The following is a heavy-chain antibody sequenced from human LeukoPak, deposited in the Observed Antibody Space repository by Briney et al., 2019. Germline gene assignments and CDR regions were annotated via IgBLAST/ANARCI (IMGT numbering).Heavy chain of an antibody. CDR3: ARLPDTAMAKYYYYYYGMDV. CDR1: GGSISSGGYY. V-gene: IGHV4-61*08. D-gene: IGHD5-18*01. Sequence: PSETLSLTCTVSGGSISSGGYYWSWIRQPPGKGLEWIGYIYYSGSTNYNPSLKSRVTISVDTSKNQFSLKLSSVTAADTAVYYCARLPDTAMAKYYYYYYGMDVWGQGTTVTVSS. J-gene: IGHJ6*02. CDR2: IYYSGST.